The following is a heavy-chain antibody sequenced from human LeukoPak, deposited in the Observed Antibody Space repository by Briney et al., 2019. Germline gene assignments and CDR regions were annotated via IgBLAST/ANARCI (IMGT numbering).Heavy chain of an antibody. CDR3: ASGYYYDSSGYSYYFDY. CDR2: ISSSGGTI. D-gene: IGHD3-22*01. V-gene: IGHV3-48*03. J-gene: IGHJ4*02. CDR1: GFTFSSYE. Sequence: PGGSLRLSCAASGFTFSSYEMNWVRQAPGKGLEWVSYISSSGGTIYYADSVKGRFTISRDNAKNSLYLQMNSLRAEDTAVYYCASGYYYDSSGYSYYFDYWGQGTLVTVSS.